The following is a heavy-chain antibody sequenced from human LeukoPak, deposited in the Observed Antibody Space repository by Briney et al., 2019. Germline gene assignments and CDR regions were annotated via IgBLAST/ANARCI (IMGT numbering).Heavy chain of an antibody. V-gene: IGHV1-2*02. CDR2: INPNTGDT. J-gene: IGHJ6*03. CDR3: ARDRYMDV. CDR1: GYTFTAYY. Sequence: WASVKVSCKASGYTFTAYYMNWVRQAPGQGLEWMGWINPNTGDTDYAQNFQGRVAMTRDRSISTAYMELISLSSDDTAVYFCARDRYMDVWAKGPRSPSP.